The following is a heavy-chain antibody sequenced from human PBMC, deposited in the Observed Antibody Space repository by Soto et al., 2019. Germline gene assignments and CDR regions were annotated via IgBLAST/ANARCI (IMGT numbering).Heavy chain of an antibody. D-gene: IGHD6-13*01. Sequence: EVQLLESGGGLVQPGGSLRLSCAASGFTFSSYAMSWVRQAPGKGLEWVSAISGSGGSTYYADSVKGRFTISRDNSKNTLYLQMNSLGAEDAAGYDCAKVIAAAGTGAWFDPWGQGTLVTVSS. CDR3: AKVIAAAGTGAWFDP. CDR2: ISGSGGST. V-gene: IGHV3-23*01. J-gene: IGHJ5*02. CDR1: GFTFSSYA.